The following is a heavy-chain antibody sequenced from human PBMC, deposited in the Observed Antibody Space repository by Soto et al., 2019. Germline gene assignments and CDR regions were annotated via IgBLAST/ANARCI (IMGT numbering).Heavy chain of an antibody. J-gene: IGHJ5*02. CDR3: AAGQQLVRSGRFDP. D-gene: IGHD6-13*01. CDR2: IYYSGST. CDR1: GGSISSYY. Sequence: KSSETLSLTCTVSGGSISSYYWSWIRQPPGKGLEWIGYIYYSGSTNYNPCLKSRVTISVDTSKNQFSLKLSSVSAADTAVYYCAAGQQLVRSGRFDPWGQGTLVTVSS. V-gene: IGHV4-59*01.